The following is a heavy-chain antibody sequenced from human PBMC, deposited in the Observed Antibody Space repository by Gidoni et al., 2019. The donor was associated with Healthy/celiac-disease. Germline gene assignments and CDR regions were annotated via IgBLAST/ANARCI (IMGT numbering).Heavy chain of an antibody. CDR3: AGGDDSSGYQPNLVY. CDR2: ILPILGIA. D-gene: IGHD3-22*01. CDR1: GRTFSIYT. Sequence: QVQLVQSGAEVKKPGSAVEVSCKASGRTFSIYTISWVRQTPGQGLEWMGRILPILGIANYDQKFQGRVTITADKSTSTAYMELSSLRSEDMAVYYCAGGDDSSGYQPNLVYWGQVTLVTVSS. V-gene: IGHV1-69*02. J-gene: IGHJ4*02.